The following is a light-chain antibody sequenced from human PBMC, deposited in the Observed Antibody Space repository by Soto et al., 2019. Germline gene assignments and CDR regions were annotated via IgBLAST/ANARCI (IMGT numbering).Light chain of an antibody. Sequence: DIQMTQSPSTLSASVGDRVTITCRASQSISSWLAWYQQKPGKAPKLLIYDASSLESGVPSRFSGSGSGTEFTLTISSLQPDDFATYYCQQYNSLTFGQGTRWIS. CDR2: DAS. CDR1: QSISSW. V-gene: IGKV1-5*01. J-gene: IGKJ1*01. CDR3: QQYNSLT.